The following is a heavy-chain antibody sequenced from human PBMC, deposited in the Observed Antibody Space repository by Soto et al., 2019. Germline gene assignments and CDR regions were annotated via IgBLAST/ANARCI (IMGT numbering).Heavy chain of an antibody. CDR1: GFTVSNNY. CDR3: AREGTYNWV. V-gene: IGHV3-66*01. CDR2: IYSGGDT. D-gene: IGHD1-1*01. J-gene: IGHJ4*02. Sequence: ELQLVASGGGLVQPGGSLRLSCAASGFTVSNNYLRWVRQAPGKGLEWVSLIYSGGDTYYADSVKGRFTISRDNSKKTLYLQMNSLRAEDTAVYYCAREGTYNWVGGQGILVTVSS.